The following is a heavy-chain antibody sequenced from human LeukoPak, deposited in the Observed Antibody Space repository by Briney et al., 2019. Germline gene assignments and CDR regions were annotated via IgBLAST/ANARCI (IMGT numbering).Heavy chain of an antibody. CDR2: IIPNFGTV. J-gene: IGHJ6*03. CDR3: ARGASSGYFRPAYYYYMDV. Sequence: SVKVSCKGGTSTNYAISWVRQAPGQGLEWMGGIIPNFGTVNYAQEFQGRVTITTDESTSTAYMELSSLRSEDTAVYYCARGASSGYFRPAYYYYMDVWGKGTSVIVSS. CDR1: GTSTNYA. V-gene: IGHV1-69*05. D-gene: IGHD3-22*01.